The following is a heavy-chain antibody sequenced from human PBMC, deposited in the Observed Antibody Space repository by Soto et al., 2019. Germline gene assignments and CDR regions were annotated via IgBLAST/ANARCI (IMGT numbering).Heavy chain of an antibody. V-gene: IGHV5-51*01. CDR2: IYPDDSDA. CDR1: GYSFTSYW. J-gene: IGHJ6*02. D-gene: IGHD3-10*01. CDR3: AGGGVRGVITRTRDYYGMDV. Sequence: GESLKISCKGSGYSFTSYWIGWVRHTPGNGLEWMGIIYPDDSDAKYSPSFQGQVTMSADKSISTAYLQWTSLKASDTAMYYCAGGGVRGVITRTRDYYGMDVWGQGTTVTVSS.